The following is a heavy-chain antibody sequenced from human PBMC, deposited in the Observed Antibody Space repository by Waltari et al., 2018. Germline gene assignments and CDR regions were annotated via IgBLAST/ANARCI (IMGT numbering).Heavy chain of an antibody. CDR3: ARVRSPYSSGYYELLY. J-gene: IGHJ4*02. V-gene: IGHV3-33*01. D-gene: IGHD3-22*01. CDR2: IWYDGSNK. Sequence: QVQLVESGGGVVQPGRSLRLSCAASGFTFSSYAMHWVRQAPGKGLEWVAVIWYDGSNKYYADSVKGRFTISRDNSKKTLYLQMNSLRDEDTAVYYCARVRSPYSSGYYELLYWGQGTLVTVSS. CDR1: GFTFSSYA.